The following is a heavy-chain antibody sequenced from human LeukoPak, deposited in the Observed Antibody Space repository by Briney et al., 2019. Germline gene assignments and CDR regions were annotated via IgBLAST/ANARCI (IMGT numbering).Heavy chain of an antibody. CDR1: GYTFTSYG. CDR2: ISAYNGNT. D-gene: IGHD3-9*01. V-gene: IGHV1-18*01. CDR3: ARSRGNDILTGYPAADY. J-gene: IGHJ4*02. Sequence: GASVKVSCKASGYTFTSYGISWVRQAPGQGLEWMGWISAYNGNTNYAQKLQGRVTITADESTSTAYMELSSLRSEDTAVYYCARSRGNDILTGYPAADYWGQGTLVTVSS.